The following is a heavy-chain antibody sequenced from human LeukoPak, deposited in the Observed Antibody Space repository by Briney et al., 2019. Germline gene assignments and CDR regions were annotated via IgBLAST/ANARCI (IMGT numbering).Heavy chain of an antibody. D-gene: IGHD3-9*01. Sequence: SETLSLTCTVSGGSISSSNYYWGWIRQPPGKGLEWVGSIYYSGSTYYNPSLKSRVTISVDTSTNQFSLKLSSVTAADTAVYYCARVSYDILTGYYPGEVYFDYWGQGTLVTVSS. J-gene: IGHJ4*02. CDR2: IYYSGST. CDR1: GGSISSSNYY. CDR3: ARVSYDILTGYYPGEVYFDY. V-gene: IGHV4-39*01.